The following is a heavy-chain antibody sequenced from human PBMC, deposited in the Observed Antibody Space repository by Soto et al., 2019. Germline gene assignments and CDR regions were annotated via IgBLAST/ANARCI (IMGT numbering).Heavy chain of an antibody. V-gene: IGHV1-18*01. J-gene: IGHJ4*02. CDR2: ISAYNGNT. Sequence: GASLKVSCKASGYTFTSYGISCVRQAPGQGLGWMGWISAYNGNTNYAQKLQGRVTMTTDTSTSTAYMELRSLRSDDTAVYYCARDDLGWYAFDYWGQGTLVTVSS. D-gene: IGHD6-19*01. CDR3: ARDDLGWYAFDY. CDR1: GYTFTSYG.